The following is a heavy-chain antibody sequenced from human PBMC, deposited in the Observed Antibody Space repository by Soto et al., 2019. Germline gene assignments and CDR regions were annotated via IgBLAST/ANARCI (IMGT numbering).Heavy chain of an antibody. V-gene: IGHV5-10-1*01. J-gene: IGHJ6*02. CDR3: ASRGYTSSSVQYYDMDV. D-gene: IGHD6-6*01. CDR1: GYSFTNYW. CDR2: IDPSDSYT. Sequence: PGESLKISCEGTGYSFTNYWIGWVRQMSGKGLEWMGRIDPSDSYTNYSPSFQGHVTISADKSISTAYLQWSSLKASDTAMYYCASRGYTSSSVQYYDMDVWGHGTTVTVSS.